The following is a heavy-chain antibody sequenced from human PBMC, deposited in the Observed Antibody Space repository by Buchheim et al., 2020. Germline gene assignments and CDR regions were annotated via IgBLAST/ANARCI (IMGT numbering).Heavy chain of an antibody. D-gene: IGHD3-22*01. CDR3: AKSPYYYDGLNLGGFDC. J-gene: IGHJ4*02. Sequence: EVQLLESGGGLVQPGESLRLSCAASGFTFSGYVMTWVRQAPGRGLEWVSGISGSGGASNYADSVKGRFTRTRDTTKNTLYLQMNSLRAEDTAVYYCAKSPYYYDGLNLGGFDCWGQGTL. CDR2: ISGSGGAS. CDR1: GFTFSGYV. V-gene: IGHV3-23*01.